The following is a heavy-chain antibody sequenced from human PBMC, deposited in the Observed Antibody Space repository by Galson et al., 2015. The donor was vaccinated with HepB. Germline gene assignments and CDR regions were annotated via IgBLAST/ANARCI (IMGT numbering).Heavy chain of an antibody. J-gene: IGHJ6*02. D-gene: IGHD3-10*01. CDR3: ARAAARRLRGFGEMYHYYNGMDV. CDR2: FNSATNTI. CDR1: RFTFSSYA. V-gene: IGHV3-48*04. Sequence: SLRLSCAASRFTFSSYAMNWVRLPPGKGLEWISYFNSATNTIYYADSVKGRFVISRDNAKNFLYLEMSSLRVDDTAIYYCARAAARRLRGFGEMYHYYNGMDVWGQGTTVIVSS.